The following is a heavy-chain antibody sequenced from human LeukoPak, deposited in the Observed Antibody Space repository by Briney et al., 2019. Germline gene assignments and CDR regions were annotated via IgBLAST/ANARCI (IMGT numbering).Heavy chain of an antibody. Sequence: SETLSLTCTVSGGSISSGDYYWSWIRQPPGKGLEWSGYIYYSGSTYYNPSLKSRVSISVDTSKNQFSLKLSSVTAADTAVYYCARDARGYCSSTSCYEDYGMDVWGKGTTVTVSS. V-gene: IGHV4-30-4*01. D-gene: IGHD2-2*01. CDR3: ARDARGYCSSTSCYEDYGMDV. J-gene: IGHJ6*04. CDR1: GGSISSGDYY. CDR2: IYYSGST.